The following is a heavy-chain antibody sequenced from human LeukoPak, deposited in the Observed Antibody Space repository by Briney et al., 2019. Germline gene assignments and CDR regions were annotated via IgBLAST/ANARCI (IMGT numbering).Heavy chain of an antibody. CDR3: AELGITMIGGV. J-gene: IGHJ6*04. CDR1: GFTVSSNY. Sequence: GGSLRLSCAASGFTVSSNYMSWVRQAPGKGLEWVSVIYCGGSTYYADSVKGRFTISRDNSKNTLYLQMNSLRAEDTAVYYCAELGITMIGGVWGKGTTVTISS. D-gene: IGHD3-10*02. CDR2: IYCGGST. V-gene: IGHV3-66*01.